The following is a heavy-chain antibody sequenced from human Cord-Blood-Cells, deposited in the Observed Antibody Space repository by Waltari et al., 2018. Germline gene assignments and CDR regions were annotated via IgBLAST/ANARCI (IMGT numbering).Heavy chain of an antibody. J-gene: IGHJ4*02. CDR3: ARREGATDY. CDR2: IYYSGST. CDR1: GGPISSSGYS. V-gene: IGHV4-39*07. Sequence: QLQLQESGPGLVRPSAPRSLTCTASGGPISSSGYSWGWIRQPPGKGLEWVGSIYYSGSTYYNPSLKSRVTISVDTSKNQFSLKLSSVTAADTAVYYCARREGATDYWGQGTLVTVSS. D-gene: IGHD1-26*01.